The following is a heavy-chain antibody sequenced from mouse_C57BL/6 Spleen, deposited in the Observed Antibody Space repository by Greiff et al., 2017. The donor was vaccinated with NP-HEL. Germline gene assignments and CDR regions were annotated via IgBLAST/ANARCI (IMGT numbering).Heavy chain of an antibody. CDR2: IDPSDSYT. Sequence: QVQLKQPGAELVMPGASVKLSCKASGYTFTSYWMHWVKQRPGQGLEWIGEIDPSDSYTNYNQKFKGKSTLTVDKSSSTAYMQLSSLTSEDSAVYYCARLYGYDEGDAMDYWGQGTSVTVSS. J-gene: IGHJ4*01. D-gene: IGHD2-2*01. V-gene: IGHV1-69*01. CDR1: GYTFTSYW. CDR3: ARLYGYDEGDAMDY.